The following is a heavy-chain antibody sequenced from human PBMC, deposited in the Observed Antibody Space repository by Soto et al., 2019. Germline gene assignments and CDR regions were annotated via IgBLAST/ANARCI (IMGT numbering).Heavy chain of an antibody. CDR3: ARDGYSNGWVDY. Sequence: SETLSLTCIVSGGSISSHYWSWIRQPPGKGLELIGYIYSSGSTNYNPSLKSRVIISVDTSNDQFSLKLSSVTAADTAVYYCARDGYSNGWVDYSGQGTSVTFSS. D-gene: IGHD6-19*01. V-gene: IGHV4-59*11. CDR2: IYSSGST. CDR1: GGSISSHY. J-gene: IGHJ4*02.